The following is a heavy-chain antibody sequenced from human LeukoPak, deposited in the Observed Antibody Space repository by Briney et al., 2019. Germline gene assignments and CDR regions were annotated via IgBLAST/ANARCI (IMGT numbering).Heavy chain of an antibody. CDR3: AKDLSTYYDILTGLEY. J-gene: IGHJ4*02. CDR2: ISGSDTST. D-gene: IGHD3-9*01. CDR1: GFTFSRFA. V-gene: IGHV3-23*01. Sequence: GGSLRLSCADSGFTFSRFAMSWVRQAPGKGLDWVARISGSDTSTYYADSVKGRFTISRDNSKNTVYLQMISLRGEDTAVYYCAKDLSTYYDILTGLEYWGQGTLVTVSS.